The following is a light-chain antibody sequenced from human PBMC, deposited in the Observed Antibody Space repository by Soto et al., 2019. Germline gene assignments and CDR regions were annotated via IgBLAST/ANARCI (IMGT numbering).Light chain of an antibody. J-gene: IGKJ1*01. V-gene: IGKV3-20*01. CDR1: QSVSSTY. CDR2: GAS. Sequence: VLSQSPVTVSLPKEERASLSCRASQSVSSTYLAWYQQKPGQAPRLLIFGASSRATGIPDRFSGSGSGTDFTLTISRLEPEDFAVYYCQQYGSSPPTWTFGQGTKVDI. CDR3: QQYGSSPPTWT.